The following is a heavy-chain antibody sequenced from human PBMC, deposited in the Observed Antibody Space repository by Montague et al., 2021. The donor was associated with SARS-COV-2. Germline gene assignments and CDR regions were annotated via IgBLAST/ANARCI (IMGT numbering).Heavy chain of an antibody. CDR2: TYFTSKWYN. D-gene: IGHD2-2*01. Sequence: CAISGDSVSSISAAWKWIRQSPSRGLEWLGRTYFTSKWYNEYALSVKSRLIINPDTSKNQFSLRLMSVTPDDTAVYYCARAYCSSTSCYPIDYWSQGTLVTVSS. CDR3: ARAYCSSTSCYPIDY. V-gene: IGHV6-1*01. J-gene: IGHJ4*02. CDR1: GDSVSSISAA.